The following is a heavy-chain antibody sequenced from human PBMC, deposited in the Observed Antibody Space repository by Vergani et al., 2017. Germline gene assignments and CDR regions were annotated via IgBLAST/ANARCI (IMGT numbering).Heavy chain of an antibody. V-gene: IGHV3-9*01. CDR1: GFTFDDYA. CDR3: AKTKGRYSSGWYQDY. J-gene: IGHJ4*02. CDR2: ISWNSGSI. D-gene: IGHD6-19*01. Sequence: EVQLVESGGGLVKPGGSLRLSCAASGFTFDDYAMHWVRQAPGKGLEWVSGISWNSGSIGYADSVKGRFTISRDNAKNSLYLQMNSLRAEDTALYYCAKTKGRYSSGWYQDYWGQGTLVTVSS.